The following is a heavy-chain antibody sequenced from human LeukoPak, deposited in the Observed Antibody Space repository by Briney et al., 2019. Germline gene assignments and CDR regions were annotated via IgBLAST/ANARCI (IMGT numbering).Heavy chain of an antibody. J-gene: IGHJ5*02. CDR1: GFTVSSKY. CDR3: ARERGAVGWFDP. CDR2: IYSGGNT. D-gene: IGHD4/OR15-4a*01. Sequence: GGSLRLSCAASGFTVSSKYMSWVRQAPGKGLEWVSLIYSGGNTYYADSVKGRFTISRDNSKNTLYLQMNSLRAEDTAVYYCARERGAVGWFDPWGQGTLVTVSS. V-gene: IGHV3-53*01.